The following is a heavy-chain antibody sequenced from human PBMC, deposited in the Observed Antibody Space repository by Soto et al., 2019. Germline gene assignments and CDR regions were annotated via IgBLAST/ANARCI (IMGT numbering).Heavy chain of an antibody. CDR1: GFTFNSYS. J-gene: IGHJ4*02. CDR3: AKCLYSSGWYSDY. D-gene: IGHD6-19*01. Sequence: SLRLSCAVSGFTFNSYSMNWVRQAPGKGLEWVSSISSVSGGSTYYAGSVKGRFTISRDNSKNTLYLQMNSLRAEDTAVYYCAKCLYSSGWYSDYWGQGTLVTVSS. V-gene: IGHV3-23*01. CDR2: ISSVSGGST.